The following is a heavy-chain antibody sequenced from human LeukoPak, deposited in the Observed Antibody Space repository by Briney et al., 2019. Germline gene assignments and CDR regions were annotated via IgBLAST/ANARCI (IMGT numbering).Heavy chain of an antibody. Sequence: SETLSLTCTVSDGSTSSYYWSWIRQPPGKGLEWIGYIYYSGSTNYNPSLKSRVTISVDTSKNQFSLKLSSVTAADTAVYYCARGGWALPLYSLDVWGQGTTVTVSS. CDR1: DGSTSSYY. J-gene: IGHJ6*02. CDR3: ARGGWALPLYSLDV. D-gene: IGHD5-12*01. V-gene: IGHV4-59*01. CDR2: IYYSGST.